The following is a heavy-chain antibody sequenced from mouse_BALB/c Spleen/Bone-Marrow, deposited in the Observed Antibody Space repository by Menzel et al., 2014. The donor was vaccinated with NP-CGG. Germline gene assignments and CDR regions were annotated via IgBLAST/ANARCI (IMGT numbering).Heavy chain of an antibody. Sequence: VHVKQSGAELVKPGASVKLSCTASGFNIKDTYMHWVKQRPEQGLEWIGRIDPANGNTKYDPKFQGKATITADTSSNTAYLQLSILTSEDTAVYYCAPYYYGSSLFAYWGQGTLVTASA. CDR2: IDPANGNT. CDR3: APYYYGSSLFAY. V-gene: IGHV14-3*02. D-gene: IGHD1-1*01. CDR1: GFNIKDTY. J-gene: IGHJ3*01.